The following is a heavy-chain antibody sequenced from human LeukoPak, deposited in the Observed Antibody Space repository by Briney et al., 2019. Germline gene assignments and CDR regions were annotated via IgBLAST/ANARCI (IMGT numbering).Heavy chain of an antibody. V-gene: IGHV3-30*04. CDR1: GFIFSDYA. CDR3: ARDMIKGPPDYLDY. J-gene: IGHJ4*02. CDR2: ISFDGKVK. D-gene: IGHD3-22*01. Sequence: GGSLRLSCAASGFIFSDYAMHWVRRAPDKGLHWVAVISFDGKVKYHADSVKGRFTISRDPPKNTLYLQMNSLRPEESGVYYCARDMIKGPPDYLDYWGQGTLVTVSS.